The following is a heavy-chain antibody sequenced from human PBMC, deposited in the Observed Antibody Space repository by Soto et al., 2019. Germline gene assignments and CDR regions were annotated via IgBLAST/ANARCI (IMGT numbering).Heavy chain of an antibody. D-gene: IGHD3-3*01. Sequence: PGKGLEWIGYIYYSGSTNYNPSLKTRVTISGDTSKNQFSLKLSSVTAADTAVFSCAAAGGFEVAELAYWGQGTLVTVSS. CDR2: IYYSGST. CDR3: AAAGGFEVAELAY. J-gene: IGHJ4*02. V-gene: IGHV4-59*08.